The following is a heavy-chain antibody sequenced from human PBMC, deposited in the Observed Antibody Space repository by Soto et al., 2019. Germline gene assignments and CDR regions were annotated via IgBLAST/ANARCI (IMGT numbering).Heavy chain of an antibody. CDR2: ISYGGST. CDR1: GGSINSGGYC. Sequence: QVQLQESGPGLVKPSQTLSLTCTVSGGSINSGGYCWSWIRQHPGKGLDWIGCISYGGSTSYNPSLNSRVTISLDTSKNQFSLNLTSVTAADTAVYYCSRGILVWGQGALITVSS. D-gene: IGHD3-16*01. CDR3: SRGILV. J-gene: IGHJ4*02. V-gene: IGHV4-31*03.